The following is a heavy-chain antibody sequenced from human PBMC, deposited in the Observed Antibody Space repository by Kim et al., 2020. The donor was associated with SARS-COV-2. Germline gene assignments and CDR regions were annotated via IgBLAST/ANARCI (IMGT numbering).Heavy chain of an antibody. V-gene: IGHV1-46*01. D-gene: IGHD2-15*01. Sequence: FQGRVTMTRDTSTSTVYMELSSLRSEDTAVYYCARDLNIVVVVAATQFDYWGQGTLVTVSS. CDR3: ARDLNIVVVVAATQFDY. J-gene: IGHJ4*02.